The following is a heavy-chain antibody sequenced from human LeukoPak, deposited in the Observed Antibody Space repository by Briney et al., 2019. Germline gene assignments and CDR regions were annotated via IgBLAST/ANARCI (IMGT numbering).Heavy chain of an antibody. D-gene: IGHD4-17*01. Sequence: VASVRVSCKASGYTFTSYDINWVRQATGQGLEWMGWISAYNGNTNYAQKLRGRVTMTTDTSTSTAYMELRSLRSDDTAVYYCARADGLRHLFDYWGQGTLVTVSS. CDR3: ARADGLRHLFDY. CDR1: GYTFTSYD. V-gene: IGHV1-18*01. J-gene: IGHJ4*02. CDR2: ISAYNGNT.